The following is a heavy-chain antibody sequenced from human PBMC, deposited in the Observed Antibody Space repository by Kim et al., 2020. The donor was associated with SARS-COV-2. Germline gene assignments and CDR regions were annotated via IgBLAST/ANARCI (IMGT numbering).Heavy chain of an antibody. CDR3: ARKVVSGWYNFDM. J-gene: IGHJ3*02. Sequence: YYTPSPQSGVTIAVDTSKKQFSLKLSSVTAADTAVYHCARKVVSGWYNFDMWGQGRMVTVSS. D-gene: IGHD6-13*01. V-gene: IGHV4-30-2*04.